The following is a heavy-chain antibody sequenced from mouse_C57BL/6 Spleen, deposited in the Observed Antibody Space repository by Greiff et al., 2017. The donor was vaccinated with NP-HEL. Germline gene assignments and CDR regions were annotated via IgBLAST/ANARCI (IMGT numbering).Heavy chain of an antibody. CDR2: IDPSASYT. CDR1: GYTFTSYW. V-gene: IGHV1-69*01. Sequence: QVQLQQPGAELVMPGASVKLSCKASGYTFTSYWMHWVKQRPGQGLEWIGEIDPSASYTNYNQKFKGKSTLTVDKSSSTAYMQLSSLTSEDSAVYYCARSNYYGSSRYFDVWGTGTTVTVSS. J-gene: IGHJ1*03. CDR3: ARSNYYGSSRYFDV. D-gene: IGHD1-1*01.